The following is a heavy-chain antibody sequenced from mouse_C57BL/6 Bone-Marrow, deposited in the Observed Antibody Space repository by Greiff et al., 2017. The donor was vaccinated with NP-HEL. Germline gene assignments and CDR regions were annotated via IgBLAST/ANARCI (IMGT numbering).Heavy chain of an antibody. Sequence: EVMLVESGAELVRPGASVKLSCTASGFNIKDDYMHWVKQRPEQGLEWIGWIDPENGDTEYASKFQGKATITADTSSNTAYLQLSSLTSEDTAVYYCTYYGSFAYWGQGTLVTVSA. CDR3: TYYGSFAY. CDR2: IDPENGDT. V-gene: IGHV14-4*01. J-gene: IGHJ3*01. D-gene: IGHD1-1*01. CDR1: GFNIKDDY.